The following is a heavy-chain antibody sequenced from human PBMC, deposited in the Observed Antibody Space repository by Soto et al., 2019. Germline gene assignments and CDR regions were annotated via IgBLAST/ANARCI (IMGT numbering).Heavy chain of an antibody. J-gene: IGHJ6*03. D-gene: IGHD1-7*01. V-gene: IGHV1-18*01. CDR2: ISAYNGNT. CDR1: GYTFTSYG. CDR3: ARSYRHRVTGTTSVWYYYYMDV. Sequence: ASVKVSCKASGYTFTSYGISWVRQAPGQGLEWMGWISAYNGNTNYAQKLQGRVTMTTDTSTSTAYMELRSLRSDDTAVYYCARSYRHRVTGTTSVWYYYYMDVWGKGTTVTVSS.